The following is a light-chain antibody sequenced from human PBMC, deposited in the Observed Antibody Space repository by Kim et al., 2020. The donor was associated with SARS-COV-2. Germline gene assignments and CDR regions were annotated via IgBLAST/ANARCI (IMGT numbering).Light chain of an antibody. CDR1: QSISSS. CDR3: QQYKAWPLT. CDR2: GAS. V-gene: IGKV3-15*01. J-gene: IGKJ4*01. Sequence: VSPGERATLSCRTSQSISSSLAWYQQKAGQPPRLLIYGASTVATGIPARFSGSGSGTEFTLTISSLQSEDFAVYYCQQYKAWPLTFGGGTKVDIK.